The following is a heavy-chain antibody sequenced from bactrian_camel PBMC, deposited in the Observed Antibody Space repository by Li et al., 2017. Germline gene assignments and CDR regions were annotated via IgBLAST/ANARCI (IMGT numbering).Heavy chain of an antibody. CDR1: GFTFRDYA. D-gene: IGHD6*01. CDR2: LLNDGKT. J-gene: IGHJ6*01. Sequence: VQLVESGGGTVQTGESLRLSCAASGFTFRDYAMSWVRQAPGKGPEWVSGLLNDGKTMYTNSVKGRFTISRDNAKNTVYLQMTSLKPEDTAVYYCVRDLWLRGSWEESRTPDFGYWGQGTQVTVS. CDR3: VRDLWLRGSWEESRTPDFGY. V-gene: IGHV3S10*01.